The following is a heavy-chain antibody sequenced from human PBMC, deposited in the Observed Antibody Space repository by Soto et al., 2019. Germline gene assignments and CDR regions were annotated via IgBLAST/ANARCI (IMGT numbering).Heavy chain of an antibody. Sequence: PSETLSLTCAVYGGSFSGYYWSWIRQPPGKGLEWIGEINHSGSTNYNPSLKSRVTISVDTSKNQFSLKLSSVTAADTAVYYCARAGSHPDYAKVEYWGQGTLVTVSS. J-gene: IGHJ4*02. V-gene: IGHV4-34*01. CDR1: GGSFSGYY. D-gene: IGHD4-17*01. CDR2: INHSGST. CDR3: ARAGSHPDYAKVEY.